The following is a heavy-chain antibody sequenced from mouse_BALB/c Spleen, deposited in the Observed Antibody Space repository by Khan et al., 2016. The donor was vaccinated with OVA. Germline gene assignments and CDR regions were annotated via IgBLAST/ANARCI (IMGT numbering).Heavy chain of an antibody. V-gene: IGHV3-1*02. CDR3: ARWMGYYAMDY. J-gene: IGHJ4*01. Sequence: EVQLQESGPDLVKPSQSLSLTCTVTGYSITSGYSWHWIRQFPGNKLEWMGYIHYTGTTNYNPSLKSRISFTREPSKNQFFLQLKSVTTADTATYYCARWMGYYAMDYWGQGTSVTVSS. D-gene: IGHD2-3*01. CDR2: IHYTGTT. CDR1: GYSITSGYS.